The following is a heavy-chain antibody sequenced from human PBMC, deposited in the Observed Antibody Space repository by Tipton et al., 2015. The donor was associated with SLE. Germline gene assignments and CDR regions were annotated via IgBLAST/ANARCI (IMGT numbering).Heavy chain of an antibody. CDR1: GYSISSGYY. CDR2: IYHSGST. J-gene: IGHJ1*01. CDR3: ARLVFGSSSRFFQH. V-gene: IGHV4-38-2*01. D-gene: IGHD6-6*01. Sequence: TLSLTCAVSGYSISSGYYWGWNRQHPGKGLEWIWSIYHSGSTSYNPSLKSRVTISVDTSKNQFSLKLTSVTAADTAVYYCARLVFGSSSRFFQHWGHVTLVTVSS.